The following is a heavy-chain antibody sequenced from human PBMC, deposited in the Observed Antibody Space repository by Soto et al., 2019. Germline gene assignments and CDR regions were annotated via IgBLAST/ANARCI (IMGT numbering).Heavy chain of an antibody. CDR2: ISYDGRNE. CDR1: GFTFSRYA. D-gene: IGHD6-19*01. J-gene: IGHJ6*02. Sequence: QVKLVESGGGVVQPGRSLRLSCVASGFTFSRYAMHWVRQAPGKGLKWVAIISYDGRNEYYADSVKGRFTISRDNSKNTLYLQMNSLGAEDTAVYYCAKGRGGWRNYGMDVWGQGTTVTVSS. V-gene: IGHV3-30*18. CDR3: AKGRGGWRNYGMDV.